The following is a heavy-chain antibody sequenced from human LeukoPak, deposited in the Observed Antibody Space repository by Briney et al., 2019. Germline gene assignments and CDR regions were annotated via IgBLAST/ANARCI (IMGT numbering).Heavy chain of an antibody. CDR2: INSDGSST. CDR3: ARSRYYYDSSAYGFDI. Sequence: GGSLRLSCAASGFTFSNYWMHWVRHAPGEGLVWVSRINSDGSSTTYADSVKGRFTISRDNGKNTLYLQMNSLRAGDTAVYYCARSRYYYDSSAYGFDIWGQGTMVTVSS. V-gene: IGHV3-74*01. CDR1: GFTFSNYW. D-gene: IGHD3-22*01. J-gene: IGHJ3*02.